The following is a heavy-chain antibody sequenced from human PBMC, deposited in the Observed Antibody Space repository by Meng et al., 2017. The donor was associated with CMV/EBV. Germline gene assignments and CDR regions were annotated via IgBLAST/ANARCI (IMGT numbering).Heavy chain of an antibody. CDR1: GGTFSSYA. CDR2: IIPIFGTA. D-gene: IGHD1-1*01. V-gene: IGHV1-69*05. Sequence: SVKVSCKASGGTFSSYAISWVRQAPGQGLEWMGGIIPIFGTANYAQKFQGRVTITTDESTSTAYMELSSLRSEDTAVYYCARSGVANFWFDPWAREPWSPSPQ. J-gene: IGHJ5*02. CDR3: ARSGVANFWFDP.